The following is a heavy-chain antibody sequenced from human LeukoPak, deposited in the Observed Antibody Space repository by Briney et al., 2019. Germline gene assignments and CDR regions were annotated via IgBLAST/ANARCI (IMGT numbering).Heavy chain of an antibody. J-gene: IGHJ4*02. D-gene: IGHD3-22*01. V-gene: IGHV1-69*01. CDR3: ARAPYYDSSGYAPYFDY. CDR2: IIPIFGTA. CDR1: GGNFSSYA. Sequence: GASVKVSCKASGGNFSSYAISWVRQAPGQGLEWMGGIIPIFGTANYAQKFQGRVTITADESTSTAYMELSSLRSEDTAVYYCARAPYYDSSGYAPYFDYWGQGTLVTVPS.